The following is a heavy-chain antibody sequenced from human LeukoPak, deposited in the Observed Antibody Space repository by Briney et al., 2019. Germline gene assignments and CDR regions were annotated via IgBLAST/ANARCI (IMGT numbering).Heavy chain of an antibody. Sequence: ASVKVSCKASGYTFTGYYMHWVRQAPGQGLEWMGRINPNSGGTNYAQKFQGRVTMTRDTSISTAYMELSRLRSDDTAVYYCTRRASCSGDCTLDYWGQGTLVTVSS. CDR2: INPNSGGT. V-gene: IGHV1-2*06. CDR3: TRRASCSGDCTLDY. CDR1: GYTFTGYY. D-gene: IGHD2-21*01. J-gene: IGHJ4*02.